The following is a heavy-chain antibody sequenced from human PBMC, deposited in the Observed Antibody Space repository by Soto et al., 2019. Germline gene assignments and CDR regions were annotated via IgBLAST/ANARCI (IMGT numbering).Heavy chain of an antibody. Sequence: PGGSLRLSCAASGFTFSSSWMNWVRQAPGKGLEWVGRIKSKTDGGTTDYAAPVKGRFTISRDDSKNTLYLQMNSLKTEDTAVYYCTTVPGDYDSSGYYLWYFDLWGRGTLVTVSS. V-gene: IGHV3-15*07. CDR1: GFTFSSSW. D-gene: IGHD3-22*01. J-gene: IGHJ2*01. CDR2: IKSKTDGGTT. CDR3: TTVPGDYDSSGYYLWYFDL.